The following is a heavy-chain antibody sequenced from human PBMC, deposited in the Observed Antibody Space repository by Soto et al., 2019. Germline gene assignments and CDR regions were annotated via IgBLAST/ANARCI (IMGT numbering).Heavy chain of an antibody. CDR2: ISAYNGNT. Sequence: SVKVSCKASGYTFTSYGISWVRQAPGQGLEWMGWISAYNGNTNYAQKLQGRVTMTTDTSTGTAYMELRSLRSDDTAVYYCAREERYSGLYYLDDWGQGTLGTVSS. V-gene: IGHV1-18*01. J-gene: IGHJ4*02. D-gene: IGHD5-12*01. CDR1: GYTFTSYG. CDR3: AREERYSGLYYLDD.